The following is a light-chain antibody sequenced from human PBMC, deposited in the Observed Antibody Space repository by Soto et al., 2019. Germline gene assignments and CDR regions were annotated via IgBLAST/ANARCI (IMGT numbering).Light chain of an antibody. V-gene: IGLV2-8*01. CDR3: SSFAGNNNLV. CDR2: EVS. Sequence: QSALTQPPSAPGSPGQQSTISCTGTSSDVGGYNNVSCYQQHPGKAPKLMILEVSTRPSGVPERFSGSKSGNTASLTVSGLQAEDEADYYCSSFAGNNNLVFGGGTKLTVL. CDR1: SSDVGGYNN. J-gene: IGLJ2*01.